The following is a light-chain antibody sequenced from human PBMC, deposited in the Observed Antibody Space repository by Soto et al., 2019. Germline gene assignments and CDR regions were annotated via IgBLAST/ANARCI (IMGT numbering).Light chain of an antibody. CDR3: QQYDKWPPKT. CDR1: QSVGYN. V-gene: IGKV3-15*01. J-gene: IGKJ1*01. CDR2: GAS. Sequence: EIVMTQSPATLSVSPGERATLSCRASQSVGYNLAWYQQKPGQAPRLLIYGASTRATGIPDRFGGSGSGTQFTLTITSLQSEDSAVYYCQQYDKWPPKTFGQGTKVEIK.